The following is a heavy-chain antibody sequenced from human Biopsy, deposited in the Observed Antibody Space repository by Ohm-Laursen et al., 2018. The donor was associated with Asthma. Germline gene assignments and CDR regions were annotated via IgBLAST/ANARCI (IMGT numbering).Heavy chain of an antibody. D-gene: IGHD3-9*01. CDR2: PFHRGAN. J-gene: IGHJ6*02. CDR3: ARMNTLIQAANYFSYAMDV. V-gene: IGHV4-30-2*01. Sequence: SQTLSLTCAVSGASINSGGYSWNWIRQPPRKGLEVIAYPFHRGANHYNPSLKSRVTISVDRSQRQFSLKVNSVTAADTAVYYCARMNTLIQAANYFSYAMDVWGQGTTVTVSS. CDR1: GASINSGGYS.